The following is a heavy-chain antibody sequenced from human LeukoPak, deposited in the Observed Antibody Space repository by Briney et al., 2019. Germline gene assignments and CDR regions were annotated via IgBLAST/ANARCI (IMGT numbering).Heavy chain of an antibody. D-gene: IGHD5-24*01. CDR3: ARERWEPPYYYYGLDV. Sequence: SVKVSCKASGGTFISYAISWVRQAPGQGLEWMGGIIPLFGTANYAQKFQGRVTIIADGSTSTAFMELSSLRSEDTAVYYCARERWEPPYYYYGLDVWGQGTTVTVSS. J-gene: IGHJ6*02. V-gene: IGHV1-69*13. CDR1: GGTFISYA. CDR2: IIPLFGTA.